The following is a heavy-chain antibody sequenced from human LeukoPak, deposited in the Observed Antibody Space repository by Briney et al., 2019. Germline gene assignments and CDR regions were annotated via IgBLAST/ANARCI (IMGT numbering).Heavy chain of an antibody. CDR2: IYHSGST. J-gene: IGHJ4*02. D-gene: IGHD5/OR15-5a*01. CDR1: GGSISSGGYS. CDR3: ARHLRSVYDPRAFDY. Sequence: SETLSLTCAVSGGSISSGGYSWSWIRQPPGKGLEWIGYIYHSGSTYYNPSLKSRVTISVDRSKNQFPLKLSSVTAADTAVYYCARHLRSVYDPRAFDYWGQGTLVTVSS. V-gene: IGHV4-30-2*01.